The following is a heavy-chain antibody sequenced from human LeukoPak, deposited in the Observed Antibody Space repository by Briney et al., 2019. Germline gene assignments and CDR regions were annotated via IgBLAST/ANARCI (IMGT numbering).Heavy chain of an antibody. CDR3: ARGSSGYYCDHFQT. Sequence: ETLSLTCAVSGFSISNHWLTWIRQPPGKGLERVANIKQDGIEKYYADSVEGRFTVSRDNTKKTLFLQMHTLRAEATAVYYCARGSSGYYCDHFQTWGQGSLVTVSS. CDR1: GFSISNHW. J-gene: IGHJ1*01. V-gene: IGHV3-7*01. D-gene: IGHD3-22*01. CDR2: IKQDGIEK.